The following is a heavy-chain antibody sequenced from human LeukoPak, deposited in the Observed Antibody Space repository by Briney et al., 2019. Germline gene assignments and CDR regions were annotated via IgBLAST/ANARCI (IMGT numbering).Heavy chain of an antibody. Sequence: SETLSLTCTVSGGSISSYYWSLIRQPPGKGLEWIGYIYYSGSTNYNPSLKSRVTISVDTSKNQFSLKLSSVTAAGTAVYYCARQPSLHYGDYYYFDYWGQGTLVTVSS. V-gene: IGHV4-59*08. CDR2: IYYSGST. CDR3: ARQPSLHYGDYYYFDY. D-gene: IGHD4-17*01. J-gene: IGHJ4*02. CDR1: GGSISSYY.